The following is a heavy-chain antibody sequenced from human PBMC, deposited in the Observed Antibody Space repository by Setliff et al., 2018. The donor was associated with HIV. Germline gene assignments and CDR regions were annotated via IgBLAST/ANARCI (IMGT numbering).Heavy chain of an antibody. Sequence: ASETLSLTCGVSGYSISSGYYWGWIRQSPGKGLEWIGNVYYDGTTYYNPSLKSRVTLSVDMSKNQFSLKLTSVTAADTAVYYCARGGRYYLPGIAVAGIQRNWFDPWGQGALVTVSS. V-gene: IGHV4-38-2*01. CDR3: ARGGRYYLPGIAVAGIQRNWFDP. CDR1: GYSISSGYY. J-gene: IGHJ5*02. CDR2: VYYDGTT. D-gene: IGHD6-19*01.